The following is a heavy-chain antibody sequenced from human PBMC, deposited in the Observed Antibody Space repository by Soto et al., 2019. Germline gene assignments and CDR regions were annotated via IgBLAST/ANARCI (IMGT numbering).Heavy chain of an antibody. CDR2: IIPIFGTA. D-gene: IGHD3-22*01. CDR3: ARGTYDSSGYYYYYGMDV. CDR1: GGTFSSYA. Sequence: SVQFSSKASGGTFSSYAISLVRQAPGQGLEWMGGIIPIFGTANYAQKFQGRVTITADESTSTAYMELSSLRSEDTAVYYCARGTYDSSGYYYYYGMDVWGKGTTVTVPS. V-gene: IGHV1-69*01. J-gene: IGHJ6*04.